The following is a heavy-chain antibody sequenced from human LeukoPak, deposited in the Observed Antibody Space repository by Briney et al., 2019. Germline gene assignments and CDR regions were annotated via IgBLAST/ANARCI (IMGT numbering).Heavy chain of an antibody. CDR1: GGTFSSYT. Sequence: SVKVSCKASGGTFSSYTISWVRQAPGQGLEWMGRIIPILGIANYAQKFQGRVTITADKSTSTAYMELSSLRSEDTAVYYCARDLRSYGRAFDIWGQGTMVTVSS. D-gene: IGHD5-18*01. V-gene: IGHV1-69*04. J-gene: IGHJ3*02. CDR3: ARDLRSYGRAFDI. CDR2: IIPILGIA.